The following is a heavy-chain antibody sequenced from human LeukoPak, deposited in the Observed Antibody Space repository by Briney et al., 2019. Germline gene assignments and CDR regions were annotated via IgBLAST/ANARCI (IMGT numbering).Heavy chain of an antibody. V-gene: IGHV3-30*18. CDR1: GFTFSDYG. J-gene: IGHJ4*02. Sequence: GGSLRLSCAGSGFTFSDYGIHWVRQAPGKGLEWVAVISYDGSTKYYVDSVKGRFTISRDNSKNTLHLQMNSLRPEDTAVYYCAKELASGWCDYWGQGTPVTVSS. CDR2: ISYDGSTK. CDR3: AKELASGWCDY. D-gene: IGHD6-19*01.